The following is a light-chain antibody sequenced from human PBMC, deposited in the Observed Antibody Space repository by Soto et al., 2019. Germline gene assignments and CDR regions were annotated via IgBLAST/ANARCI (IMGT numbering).Light chain of an antibody. CDR1: QSISCW. V-gene: IGKV1-5*03. J-gene: IGKJ1*01. CDR2: KAS. CDR3: QQYKSYPWT. Sequence: DIQMTQSPSTLSASVGDRVTITCRASQSISCWLAWYQQKPGKAPKLLIYKASSLESGVPSRFSGSGSGTEFTLTISSLQPDDFATYYCQQYKSYPWTFGQGTKVEIK.